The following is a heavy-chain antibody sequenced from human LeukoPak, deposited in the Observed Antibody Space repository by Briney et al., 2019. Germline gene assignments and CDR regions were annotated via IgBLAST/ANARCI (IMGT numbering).Heavy chain of an antibody. V-gene: IGHV3-48*03. CDR3: ARVAPVGHYYYGMDV. CDR2: IGSSGNTI. J-gene: IGHJ6*04. CDR1: GFTFSSYE. D-gene: IGHD4-23*01. Sequence: PGGSLRLSCAASGFTFSSYEMNWVCQAPGKGLEWVSYIGSSGNTIYYADSVKGRFTISRDNGRNSLYLRMNSLRAEDTAVYYCARVAPVGHYYYGMDVWGKGTTVTVSS.